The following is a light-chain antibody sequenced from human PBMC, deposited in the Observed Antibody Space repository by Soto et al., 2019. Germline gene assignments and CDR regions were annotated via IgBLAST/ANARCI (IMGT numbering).Light chain of an antibody. J-gene: IGKJ5*01. CDR2: AAS. CDR3: QQSYSTLTT. Sequence: DIRMTQSTASLSASVGDRVTITCGASQVIRNDLGWYQQKPGKAPKLLIYAASSLQSGVPSRFSGSGSGTDFTLTISSLQPEDFATYYCQQSYSTLTTFGQGTRLEI. CDR1: QVIRND. V-gene: IGKV1-39*01.